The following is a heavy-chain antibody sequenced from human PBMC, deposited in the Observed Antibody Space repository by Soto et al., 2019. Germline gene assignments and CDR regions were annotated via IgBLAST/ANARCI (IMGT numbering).Heavy chain of an antibody. CDR1: GYTFTSYG. D-gene: IGHD3-3*01. Sequence: GSSVKVSCKASGYTFTSYGISWVRQAPGQGLEWMGWISAYNGNTNDAQKLQGRVTMTTDTSTSTAYMELRSLRSEDTAVYYCARGTLLNYDFCSGYWFEPWGQGTLVTVSS. V-gene: IGHV1-18*04. J-gene: IGHJ5*02. CDR3: ARGTLLNYDFCSGYWFEP. CDR2: ISAYNGNT.